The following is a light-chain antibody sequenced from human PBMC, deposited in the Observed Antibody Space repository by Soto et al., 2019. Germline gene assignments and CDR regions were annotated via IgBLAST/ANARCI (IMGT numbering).Light chain of an antibody. CDR2: SAS. J-gene: IGKJ4*01. V-gene: IGKV3-15*01. CDR1: QSVSSSY. Sequence: EIVLTQSPGTLSLSPGERATLSCRASQSVSSSYLAWYQQKPGQAPRLLIYSASTRATGIPARFSGSGSGTEFILTISSLQSEDFAVYSCQQYSKWPLTFGGGTKVDIK. CDR3: QQYSKWPLT.